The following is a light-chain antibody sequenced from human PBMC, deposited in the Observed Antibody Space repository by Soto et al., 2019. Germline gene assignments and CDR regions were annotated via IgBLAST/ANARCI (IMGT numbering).Light chain of an antibody. V-gene: IGKV3-11*01. CDR2: DAS. J-gene: IGKJ1*01. CDR3: QQSYSTTWT. Sequence: IVMTHSPATLSLSPGEIATLSFRASQGVSSYLAWYQQKPFQAPSLLIYDASNRATGIPARFSGSGSETDFTLTISSLQPEDFATYSCQQSYSTTWTFGQGTKVDIK. CDR1: QGVSSY.